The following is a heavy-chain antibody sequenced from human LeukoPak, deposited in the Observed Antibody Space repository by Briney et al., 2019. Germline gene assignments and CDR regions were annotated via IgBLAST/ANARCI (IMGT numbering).Heavy chain of an antibody. V-gene: IGHV3-7*01. CDR3: AREQCSGGSCYSDY. J-gene: IGHJ4*02. Sequence: GGSLRLSCAASGFTFSSYWMSWVRQAPGKGLEWVANIKQDGSEKYYVDSVKGRFTISRDNAKNSLYLQMNSLRAEDTAVYCCAREQCSGGSCYSDYWGQGTLVTVSS. CDR1: GFTFSSYW. D-gene: IGHD2-15*01. CDR2: IKQDGSEK.